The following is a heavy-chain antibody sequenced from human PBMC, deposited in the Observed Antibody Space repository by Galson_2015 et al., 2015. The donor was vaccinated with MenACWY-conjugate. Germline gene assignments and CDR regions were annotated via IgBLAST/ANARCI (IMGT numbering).Heavy chain of an antibody. CDR3: AKYFGTSFDY. CDR1: GFTFSSYW. CDR2: INHLGSDK. J-gene: IGHJ4*02. Sequence: SLRLSCAASGFTFSSYWMSWVRQAPGKGLEWVANINHLGSDKNYVDSVKGRFTVSRDNAKNSLFLHMDSLRAEDTAVYYCAKYFGTSFDYWGQGSLVTLSS. D-gene: IGHD2/OR15-2a*01. V-gene: IGHV3-7*05.